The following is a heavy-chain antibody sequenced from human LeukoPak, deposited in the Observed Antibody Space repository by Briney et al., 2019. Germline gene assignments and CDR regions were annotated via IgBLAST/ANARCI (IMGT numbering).Heavy chain of an antibody. V-gene: IGHV3-21*01. Sequence: PGGSLRLSCAASGFTFSSYSMNWVRQAPGKGLEWVSSISSSSSYIYYAASVKGRFTISRDNAKNSLYLQMNSLRAEDTAVYYCARDLSGYAGFDPWGQGTLVTVSS. D-gene: IGHD5-12*01. J-gene: IGHJ5*02. CDR2: ISSSSSYI. CDR1: GFTFSSYS. CDR3: ARDLSGYAGFDP.